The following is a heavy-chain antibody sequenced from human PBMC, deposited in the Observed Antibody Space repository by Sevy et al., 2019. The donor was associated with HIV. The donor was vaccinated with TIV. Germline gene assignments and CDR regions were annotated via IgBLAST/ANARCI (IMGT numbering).Heavy chain of an antibody. J-gene: IGHJ4*02. CDR3: ARPGVYYYGSGSKLPFDY. D-gene: IGHD3-10*01. Sequence: SETLSLTCAVYGGSFSGYYWSWIRQPPGKGLEWIGEINHSGSTNYNPSLKSRVTISVDTSKNQFSLKLSSVTAADTAVYYCARPGVYYYGSGSKLPFDYWGQGTLVTVSS. V-gene: IGHV4-34*01. CDR1: GGSFSGYY. CDR2: INHSGST.